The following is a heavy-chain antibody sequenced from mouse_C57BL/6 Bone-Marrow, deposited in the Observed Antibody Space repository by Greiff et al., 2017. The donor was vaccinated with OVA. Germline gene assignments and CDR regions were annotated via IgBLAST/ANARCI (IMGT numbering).Heavy chain of an antibody. CDR2: IYPRSGNT. V-gene: IGHV1-81*01. CDR1: GYTFTSYG. J-gene: IGHJ2*01. Sequence: QVQLKQSGAELARPGASVKLSCKASGYTFTSYGISWVKQRTGQGLEWIGEIYPRSGNTYYNEKFKGKATLTADKASSPAYMELRSLTSDDAAVYCCARAHYYGSSYYFDYWGQGTTLTVSS. CDR3: ARAHYYGSSYYFDY. D-gene: IGHD1-1*01.